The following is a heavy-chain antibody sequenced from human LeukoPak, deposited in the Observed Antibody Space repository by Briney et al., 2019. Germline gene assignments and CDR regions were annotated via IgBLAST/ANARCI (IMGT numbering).Heavy chain of an antibody. Sequence: GGSLRLSCAASGFTFSNYWMRWVRQAPGKGLEWVANVKQDGSEKYYVDSVQGRFTISRDDARNSLYLQLNSLRAEDRAVYYCARGRQLEYWGQGTLVTVSS. CDR2: VKQDGSEK. V-gene: IGHV3-7*01. D-gene: IGHD6-13*01. CDR1: GFTFSNYW. CDR3: ARGRQLEY. J-gene: IGHJ4*02.